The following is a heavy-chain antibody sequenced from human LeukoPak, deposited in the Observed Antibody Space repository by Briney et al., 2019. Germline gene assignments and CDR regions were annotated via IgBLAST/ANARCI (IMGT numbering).Heavy chain of an antibody. CDR2: ISYDGSSK. Sequence: GGSLRLSCAASGFTFSSYAMHWVRQAPGKGLEWVAVISYDGSSKYYADSVKGRFTISRDNSKNTLYLQMNSLRAEEDTAVYYCVRSYSGYDWRLDYWGQGTLVTVSS. CDR1: GFTFSSYA. CDR3: VRSYSGYDWRLDY. D-gene: IGHD5-12*01. V-gene: IGHV3-30-3*01. J-gene: IGHJ4*02.